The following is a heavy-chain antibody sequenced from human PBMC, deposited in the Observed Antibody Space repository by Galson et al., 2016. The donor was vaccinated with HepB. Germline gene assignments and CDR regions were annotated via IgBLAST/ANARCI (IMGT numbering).Heavy chain of an antibody. CDR2: IIPILGIA. CDR3: ARGVEYSGYGSWHFDL. J-gene: IGHJ2*01. CDR1: GGTFSNYA. V-gene: IGHV1-69*10. Sequence: SVKVSCKASGGTFSNYAISWVRQAPGQGPEWMGGIIPILGIANYGQKFQGRVTITADKSTSTAYMELSSLRSEDTAVYYWARGVEYSGYGSWHFDLWGRGTLVTVSS. D-gene: IGHD5-12*01.